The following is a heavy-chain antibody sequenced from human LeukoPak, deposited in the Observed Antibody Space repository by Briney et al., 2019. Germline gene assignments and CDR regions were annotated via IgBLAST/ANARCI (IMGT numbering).Heavy chain of an antibody. J-gene: IGHJ4*02. Sequence: PSQTLSLTCTVSGDFIGSGSYYYNWIRQHPGKGLEWIGYIYHAGITSYNPSLKSRVIMSVDKSMNQLSLKVSSLNAADTAVYYCAASSGVTLGRFWGQGTLVTVSS. CDR1: GDFIGSGSYY. CDR3: AASSGVTLGRF. CDR2: IYHAGIT. D-gene: IGHD4/OR15-4a*01. V-gene: IGHV4-31*03.